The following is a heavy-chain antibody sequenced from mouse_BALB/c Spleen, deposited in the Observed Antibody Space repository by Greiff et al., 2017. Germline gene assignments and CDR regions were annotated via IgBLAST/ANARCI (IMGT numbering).Heavy chain of an antibody. V-gene: IGHV14-3*02. CDR1: GFNIKDTY. D-gene: IGHD2-2*01. Sequence: VQLKQSGAELVKPGASVKLSCTASGFNIKDTYMHWVKQRPEQGLEWIGRIDPANGNTKYDPKFQGKATITADTSSNTAYLQPSSLTSEDTAVYYCAPWGYDDAMDYWGQGTSVTVSS. J-gene: IGHJ4*01. CDR2: IDPANGNT. CDR3: APWGYDDAMDY.